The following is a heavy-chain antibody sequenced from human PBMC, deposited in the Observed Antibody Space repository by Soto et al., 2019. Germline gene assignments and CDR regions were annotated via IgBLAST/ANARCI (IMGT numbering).Heavy chain of an antibody. CDR1: GGTFSSYA. D-gene: IGHD3-10*01. Sequence: QVQLVQSGAEVKKPGSSVKVSCKASGGTFSSYAISWVRQAPGQGLEWMGGIIPIFGTANYAQKFQGRVTITADESTSTAYMELSSRRSEDTAVYYCARMAFYYGSGSYYRYWFDPWGQGTLVTVSS. CDR2: IIPIFGTA. V-gene: IGHV1-69*01. CDR3: ARMAFYYGSGSYYRYWFDP. J-gene: IGHJ5*02.